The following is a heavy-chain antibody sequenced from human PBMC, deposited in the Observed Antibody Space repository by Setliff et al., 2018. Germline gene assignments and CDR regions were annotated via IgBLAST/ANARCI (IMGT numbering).Heavy chain of an antibody. V-gene: IGHV1-69*13. CDR3: ARGPSGWSSATSRYYFYMDV. D-gene: IGHD6-19*01. J-gene: IGHJ6*03. Sequence: SVKVSCKAFGGTFSNSAINWVRQAPGQGLEWMGGIIPIRGAADYAQKFQGKVIITPDGSTSTAYMELTSLRSDDAAVYYCARGPSGWSSATSRYYFYMDVWGKGTTGTVS. CDR1: GGTFSNSA. CDR2: IIPIRGAA.